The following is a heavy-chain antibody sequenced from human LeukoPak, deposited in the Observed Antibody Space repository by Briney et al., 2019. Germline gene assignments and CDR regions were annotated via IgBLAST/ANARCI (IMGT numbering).Heavy chain of an antibody. J-gene: IGHJ4*02. V-gene: IGHV3-23*01. CDR3: ARDPYGDYVFDY. CDR1: GFTFSSYA. CDR2: ISVSGVST. D-gene: IGHD4-17*01. Sequence: PGGSLRLSCAASGFTFSSYAMSWVRQAPGKGLEWVSGISVSGVSTYYADSVKGRFTISGDNSKNTLYLQMNSLRAEDTALYYCARDPYGDYVFDYWGQGTLVTVSS.